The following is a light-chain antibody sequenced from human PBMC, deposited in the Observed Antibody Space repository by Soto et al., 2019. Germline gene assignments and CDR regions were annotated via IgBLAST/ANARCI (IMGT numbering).Light chain of an antibody. CDR1: QSVSSY. V-gene: IGKV1-39*01. CDR3: QQSYYIRAWT. J-gene: IGKJ1*01. CDR2: GAS. Sequence: DIQMTQSPSSLSASVGDRVTITCRASQSVSSYLNWYQQKAGKAPKLLIYGASSLQSGVPSGFSGTGSGTDFTLSISSLQPEDFATYYCQQSYYIRAWTFGPGTKVDIK.